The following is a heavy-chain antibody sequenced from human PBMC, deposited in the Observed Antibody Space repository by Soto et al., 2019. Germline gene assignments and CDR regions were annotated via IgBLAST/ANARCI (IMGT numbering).Heavy chain of an antibody. J-gene: IGHJ4*02. CDR1: GYTFTSYD. V-gene: IGHV1-8*01. D-gene: IGHD6-13*01. CDR2: MNPNSGNT. Sequence: ASVKVSCKASGYTFTSYDINWVRQATGQGLEWMGWMNPNSGNTGYAQKFQGRVTMTRNTSISTAYMELSSLRSEDTAVYYCAKNAEAAEEVDYWGQETLVTVSS. CDR3: AKNAEAAEEVDY.